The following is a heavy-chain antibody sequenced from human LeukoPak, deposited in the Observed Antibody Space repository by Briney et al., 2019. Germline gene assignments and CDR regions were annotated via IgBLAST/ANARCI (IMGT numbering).Heavy chain of an antibody. CDR1: GGSISSYY. Sequence: SETLSLTCTVSGGSISSYYWSWIRQPPGKGLEWIGYIYYSGSTNYNPSLKSRVTISVDTSKNQFSLKLSSVTAADTAVYYCATPVRLLPNDAFDIWGQGTMVTVSS. CDR3: ATPVRLLPNDAFDI. CDR2: IYYSGST. D-gene: IGHD2-21*02. J-gene: IGHJ3*02. V-gene: IGHV4-59*08.